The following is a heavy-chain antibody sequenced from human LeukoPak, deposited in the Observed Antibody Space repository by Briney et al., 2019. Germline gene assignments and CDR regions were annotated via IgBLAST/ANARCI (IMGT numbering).Heavy chain of an antibody. CDR2: ISGSGGTT. V-gene: IGHV3-23*01. J-gene: IGHJ4*02. Sequence: GGSLRLSCAASGFTFSSYAMSWVRQAPGKGLEWVSGISGSGGTTYYADSVKGRFTISRDNSKNTLYLQMNSLRAEDTAVYYCAKDRLFIAVAGTSDYWGQGTLVTVSS. CDR1: GFTFSSYA. D-gene: IGHD6-19*01. CDR3: AKDRLFIAVAGTSDY.